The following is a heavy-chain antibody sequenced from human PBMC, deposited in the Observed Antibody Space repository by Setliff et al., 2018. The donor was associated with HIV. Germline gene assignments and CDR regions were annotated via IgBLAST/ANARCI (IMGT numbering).Heavy chain of an antibody. CDR2: ISNSGDST. D-gene: IGHD2-8*01. CDR3: AKGQLPYCTNGVCYAIDY. J-gene: IGHJ4*02. V-gene: IGHV3-23*01. Sequence: PGGSLRLSCAVSGFSFSDYFMTWIRQAPGKRLEWVSTISNSGDSTFHVDSVKGRFTISRDNSKNTVYLEMNSLRAEDTAVYYCAKGQLPYCTNGVCYAIDYWGQGTLVTVSS. CDR1: GFSFSDYF.